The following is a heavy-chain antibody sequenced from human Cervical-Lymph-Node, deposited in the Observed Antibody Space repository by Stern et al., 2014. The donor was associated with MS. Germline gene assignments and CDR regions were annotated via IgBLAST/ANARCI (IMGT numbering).Heavy chain of an antibody. D-gene: IGHD6-13*01. J-gene: IGHJ2*01. Sequence: QVQLVQSGGGLVKPGGSLRLSCAASGFTFSDYHMSWIRQAPGKGLEWVSFITSRDNSIYYADSVKGRFTVSGDNAKNSLYLQMNSLRAEDTAVYYCASLGWGNSSSWFWYFDLWGRGTLVTVSS. V-gene: IGHV3-11*01. CDR2: ITSRDNSI. CDR3: ASLGWGNSSSWFWYFDL. CDR1: GFTFSDYH.